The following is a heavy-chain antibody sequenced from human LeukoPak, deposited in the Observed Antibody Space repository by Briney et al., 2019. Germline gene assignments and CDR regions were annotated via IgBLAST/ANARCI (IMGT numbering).Heavy chain of an antibody. CDR1: GGSFSGYY. CDR2: INHSGST. V-gene: IGHV4-34*01. D-gene: IGHD3-22*01. CDR3: ARWDDSSGYYYFDY. Sequence: SETLSLTCAVYGGSFSGYYWSWIRQPPGKGLEGIGEINHSGSTNYNPSLTSRVTISVDTSKNQFSLKLSSVTAADTAVYYCARWDDSSGYYYFDYWGQGTLVSVSS. J-gene: IGHJ4*02.